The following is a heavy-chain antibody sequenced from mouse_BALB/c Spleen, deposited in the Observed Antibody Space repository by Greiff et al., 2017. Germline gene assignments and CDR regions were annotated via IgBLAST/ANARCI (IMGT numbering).Heavy chain of an antibody. Sequence: EVMLVESGPGLVKPSQSLSLTCTVTGYSITSDYAWNWIRQFPGNKLEWMGYISYSGSTSYNPSLKSRISITRDTSKNQFFLQLNSVTTEDTATDYCARSTARATAYWGQGTLVTVSA. CDR2: ISYSGST. CDR1: GYSITSDYA. V-gene: IGHV3-2*02. CDR3: ARSTARATAY. J-gene: IGHJ3*01. D-gene: IGHD3-2*01.